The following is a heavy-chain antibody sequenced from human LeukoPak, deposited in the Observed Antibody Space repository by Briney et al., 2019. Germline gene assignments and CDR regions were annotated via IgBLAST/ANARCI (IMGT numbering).Heavy chain of an antibody. CDR1: GFTFSNFA. Sequence: GGSLRLSCAASGFTFSNFAMSWVRQAPGKGLEWVSAISGSGGSVYYADSVKGRFTISRDNSKNTLYLQMKSLRAEDTAVYYCATSGLSRFGFWGQGTLVTVSS. V-gene: IGHV3-23*01. CDR2: ISGSGGSV. CDR3: ATSGLSRFGF. D-gene: IGHD2/OR15-2a*01. J-gene: IGHJ4*02.